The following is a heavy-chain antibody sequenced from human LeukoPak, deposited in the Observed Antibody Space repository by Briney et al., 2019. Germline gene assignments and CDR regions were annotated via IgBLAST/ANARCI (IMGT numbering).Heavy chain of an antibody. D-gene: IGHD3-22*01. Sequence: GGSLRLSCAASGFTFRNYEMNWVRQAPGKGLERISYISGSGITIYYADSVKGRFTISRDNAKNSLYLQMNSLRAEDTAVYYCARVNYYDSSGYYYEDDYWGQGTLVTVSS. CDR1: GFTFRNYE. CDR2: ISGSGITI. CDR3: ARVNYYDSSGYYYEDDY. V-gene: IGHV3-48*03. J-gene: IGHJ4*02.